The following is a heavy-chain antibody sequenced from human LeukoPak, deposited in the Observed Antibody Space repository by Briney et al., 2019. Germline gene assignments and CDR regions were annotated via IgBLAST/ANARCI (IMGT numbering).Heavy chain of an antibody. D-gene: IGHD2-2*01. J-gene: IGHJ4*02. CDR3: ARRYCSSTSCPRGFAY. CDR1: GGSFSGYY. CDR2: INHSGST. Sequence: SETLSLTCAVYGGSFSGYYWSWIRQPPGKGLEWIGEINHSGSTNYNPSLKSRVTISVDTSKNQFSLKLSSVTAADTAVYYCARRYCSSTSCPRGFAYWGQGTLVTVS. V-gene: IGHV4-34*01.